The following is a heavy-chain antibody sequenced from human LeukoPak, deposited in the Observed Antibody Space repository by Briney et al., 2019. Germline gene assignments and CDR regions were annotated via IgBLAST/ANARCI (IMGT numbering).Heavy chain of an antibody. CDR2: ISATTNTI. J-gene: IGHJ3*02. CDR3: ARAMVVRGRGDAFDI. Sequence: GGSLRLSCAASGFSFSTYSMNWVRQAPGEGLEWVSFISATTNTIFYADSVKGRFTISRDNAKNSLYLQMNSLRADDTAVYYCARAMVVRGRGDAFDIWGQGTMVTVSS. V-gene: IGHV3-48*01. CDR1: GFSFSTYS. D-gene: IGHD3-10*01.